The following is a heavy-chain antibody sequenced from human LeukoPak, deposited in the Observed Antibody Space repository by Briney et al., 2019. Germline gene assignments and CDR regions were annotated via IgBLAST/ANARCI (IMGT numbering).Heavy chain of an antibody. CDR1: GFTFSTYW. CDR3: ARDTRYCVSTSCYRGAFDI. J-gene: IGHJ3*02. D-gene: IGHD2-2*02. V-gene: IGHV3-7*01. CDR2: INQDGSEK. Sequence: GGSLRLSCAASGFTFSTYWMSWVRQAPGKGLEWVANINQDGSEKYYVDSVKGRFTISRDNAKKSLYLQMNSLRAEATAVYYCARDTRYCVSTSCYRGAFDIWGQGTMVSVSS.